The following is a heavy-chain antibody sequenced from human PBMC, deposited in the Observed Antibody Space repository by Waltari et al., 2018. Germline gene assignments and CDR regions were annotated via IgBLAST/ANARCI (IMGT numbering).Heavy chain of an antibody. CDR3: ARHGVTTVNGDFDY. D-gene: IGHD4-4*01. V-gene: IGHV4-38-2*01. CDR2: IYHRGST. J-gene: IGHJ4*02. Sequence: QVQLQESGPGLVKPSETLSLTCAVSGYSISSGYYWGWIRQPPGKGLEWIGSIYHRGSTYYNPTLKSRVTISVDTCKNQFSSKRSSVTAADTAVDYCARHGVTTVNGDFDYWGQGTLVTVSS. CDR1: GYSISSGYY.